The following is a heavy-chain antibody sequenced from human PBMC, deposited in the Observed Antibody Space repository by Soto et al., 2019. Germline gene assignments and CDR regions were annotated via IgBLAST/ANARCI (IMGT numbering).Heavy chain of an antibody. D-gene: IGHD6-19*01. CDR1: GDSVSTNSAA. V-gene: IGHV6-1*01. CDR2: TYYRSKWYN. Sequence: SQTLSLTCAISGDSVSTNSAASNWITESPSRGLEWLGRTYYRSKWYNDYAVSVKSRITINPDTPKNQFSLKLSSVTAADTAVYYCARLGIAVAGTALPAGYWGQGTLVTVSS. CDR3: ARLGIAVAGTALPAGY. J-gene: IGHJ4*02.